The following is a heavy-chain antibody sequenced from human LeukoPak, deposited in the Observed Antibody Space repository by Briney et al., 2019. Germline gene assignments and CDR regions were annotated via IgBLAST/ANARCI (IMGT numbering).Heavy chain of an antibody. CDR3: ARDYNGDAFDI. V-gene: IGHV3-48*03. J-gene: IGHJ3*02. CDR2: ISSSGSTI. D-gene: IGHD1-14*01. CDR1: GFTFSSYE. Sequence: GGSLSLSCAASGFTFSSYEMNWVRQAPGKGLEWVPDISSSGSTIDYADSVKGRFTISRDNAKNSLYLQMNSLRAEDTAVYYCARDYNGDAFDIWGQGTMVTVSS.